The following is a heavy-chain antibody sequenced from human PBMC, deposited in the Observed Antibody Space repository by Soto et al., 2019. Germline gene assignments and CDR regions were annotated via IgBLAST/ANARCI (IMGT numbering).Heavy chain of an antibody. CDR3: AVPAAQWAGEYYFDY. J-gene: IGHJ4*02. CDR1: GGTFSSYT. V-gene: IGHV1-69*02. D-gene: IGHD2-2*01. Sequence: QVQLVQSGAEVKKPGSSVKVSCKASGGTFSSYTISWVRQAPGQGLEWMGRIIPILGIANYAQKFQGRVTITADKSTSTAYMELSSLSSEDTAVYYCAVPAAQWAGEYYFDYWGQGTLVTVSS. CDR2: IIPILGIA.